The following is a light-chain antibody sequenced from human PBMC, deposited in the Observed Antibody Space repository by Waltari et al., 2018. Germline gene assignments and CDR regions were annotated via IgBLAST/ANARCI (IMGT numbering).Light chain of an antibody. CDR1: TSDIGDYYY. V-gene: IGLV2-14*03. J-gene: IGLJ1*01. CDR3: CSFRGGDSFV. CDR2: DVT. Sequence: QSALTQPASVSGSPGQSITISCIGTTSDIGDYYYVSWYQQFPGQAPKFIIYDVTKRPPGLSGRFSGSKSGNTASLTISGLQAEDEGDYYCCSFRGGDSFVFGTGTRVTVV.